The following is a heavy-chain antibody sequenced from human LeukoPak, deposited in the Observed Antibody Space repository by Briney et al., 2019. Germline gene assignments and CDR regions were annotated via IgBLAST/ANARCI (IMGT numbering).Heavy chain of an antibody. CDR3: ARRTSYSSSWPYVDY. V-gene: IGHV1-18*01. CDR1: GGTFSSYA. J-gene: IGHJ4*02. D-gene: IGHD6-13*01. Sequence: GASVKVSCKASGGTFSSYAISWVRQAPGQGLEWMGWISAYNGNTNYAQKLQGRVTMTTDTSTSTAYMELRSLRSDDTAVYYCARRTSYSSSWPYVDYWGQGTLVTVSS. CDR2: ISAYNGNT.